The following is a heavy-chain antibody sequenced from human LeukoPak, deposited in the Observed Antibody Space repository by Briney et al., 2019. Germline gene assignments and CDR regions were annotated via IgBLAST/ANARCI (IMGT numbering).Heavy chain of an antibody. CDR3: GRTYGAYYYYYGMDV. CDR2: INSDGSST. Sequence: GGSLRLSCAASGFTFSSYWMHWVRPAPGKGLVWVSRINSDGSSTSYADSVKGRFSISRDNAKNTLYLQMNSLRAEDTAVYYCGRTYGAYYYYYGMDVWGQGTTVTVSS. D-gene: IGHD4-17*01. J-gene: IGHJ6*02. CDR1: GFTFSSYW. V-gene: IGHV3-74*01.